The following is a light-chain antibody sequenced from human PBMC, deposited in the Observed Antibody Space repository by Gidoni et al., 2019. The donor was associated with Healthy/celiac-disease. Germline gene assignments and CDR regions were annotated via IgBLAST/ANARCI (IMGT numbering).Light chain of an antibody. CDR2: VEGSGSY. CDR3: ETWDSVFHVV. Sequence: QPVLTQSSSASASLGSSVRLTCTLSSGHTNYIISWHQHQPGKAPRYLMKVEGSGSYNKGSGVPDRFSGSSSGADRYLTISNLQSDDEADYYCETWDSVFHVVFGGGTKLTV. CDR1: SGHTNYI. V-gene: IGLV4-60*03. J-gene: IGLJ2*01.